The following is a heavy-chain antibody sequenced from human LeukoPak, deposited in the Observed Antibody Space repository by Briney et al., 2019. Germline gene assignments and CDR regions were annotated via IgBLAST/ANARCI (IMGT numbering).Heavy chain of an antibody. CDR2: ISAYNGNT. D-gene: IGHD3-22*01. Sequence: ASVKVSCKASGYTFTSYGTSWVRQAPGQGLEWMGWISAYNGNTNYAQKLQGRVTMTTDTSTSTAYMELRSLRSDDTAVYYCARDPLYYYDSSGYYGHGAFDIWGQGTMVTVSS. J-gene: IGHJ3*02. CDR3: ARDPLYYYDSSGYYGHGAFDI. V-gene: IGHV1-18*01. CDR1: GYTFTSYG.